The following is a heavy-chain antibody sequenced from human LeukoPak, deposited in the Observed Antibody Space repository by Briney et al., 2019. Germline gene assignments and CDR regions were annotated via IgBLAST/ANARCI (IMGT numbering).Heavy chain of an antibody. Sequence: ASVKVSCKASGYTFTGYYMHWVRQAPGQGLEWMGWINPNSGGTNYAQKFQGRVTMTRDTSISTAYLELRRLRSDDTAVYYCATDPLYGGNSNDAFDIWGQGTMVTVSS. CDR3: ATDPLYGGNSNDAFDI. V-gene: IGHV1-2*02. D-gene: IGHD4-23*01. J-gene: IGHJ3*02. CDR1: GYTFTGYY. CDR2: INPNSGGT.